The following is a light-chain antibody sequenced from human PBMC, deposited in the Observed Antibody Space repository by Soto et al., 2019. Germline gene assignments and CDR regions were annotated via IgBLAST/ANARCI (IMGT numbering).Light chain of an antibody. Sequence: VVTQSLATLSVTHGERATLSCRASESVGRHLAWYHQKPGQAPRLLIFDASTRAAGVPARFSGSGSGTEFTLTISSLQSEDFVVYYCQQYNNWPRTFGQGTKL. J-gene: IGKJ1*01. V-gene: IGKV3-15*01. CDR1: ESVGRH. CDR2: DAS. CDR3: QQYNNWPRT.